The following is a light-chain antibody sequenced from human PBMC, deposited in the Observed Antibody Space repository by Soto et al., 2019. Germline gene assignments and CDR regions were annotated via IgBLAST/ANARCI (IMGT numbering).Light chain of an antibody. CDR2: AAS. CDR1: QGVSNN. V-gene: IGKV1-27*01. Sequence: DIQMTQSPSSLSASVGDRVTITCRASQGVSNNLAWYQQRPGRVPKLLIYAASTLQPGVPSRFSGSGSGTDFTLTISSLQPEDVATYYCQKYNSAPYTFGPGTTVDLK. CDR3: QKYNSAPYT. J-gene: IGKJ3*01.